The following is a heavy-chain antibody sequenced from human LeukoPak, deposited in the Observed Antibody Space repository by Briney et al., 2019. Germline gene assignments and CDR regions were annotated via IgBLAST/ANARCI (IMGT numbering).Heavy chain of an antibody. CDR3: ARGAGYLHLRAVYFDF. V-gene: IGHV1-69*05. CDR1: GGTFSSYA. CDR2: SVPIFGTA. D-gene: IGHD5-24*01. Sequence: GASVKVSCKASGGTFSSYAISWVRQAPGQGLEWMGRSVPIFGTANYAHKFQGRVTLSTDESSSTAYMELSSLRSEDTAIYYCARGAGYLHLRAVYFDFWGQGTLITVSS. J-gene: IGHJ4*02.